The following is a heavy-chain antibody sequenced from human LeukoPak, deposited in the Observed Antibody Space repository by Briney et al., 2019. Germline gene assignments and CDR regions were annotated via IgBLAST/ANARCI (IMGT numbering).Heavy chain of an antibody. D-gene: IGHD3-22*01. J-gene: IGHJ6*02. Sequence: ASVKVSCKASGYTFTSYDINWVRQATGQGLEWMGWMNPNSGNTGYAQKFQGRVTITADKSTSTAYMELSSLRSEDTAVYYCARGRLSYYDSSGDYYYYGVDVWGQGTTVTVSS. CDR1: GYTFTSYD. V-gene: IGHV1-8*03. CDR2: MNPNSGNT. CDR3: ARGRLSYYDSSGDYYYYGVDV.